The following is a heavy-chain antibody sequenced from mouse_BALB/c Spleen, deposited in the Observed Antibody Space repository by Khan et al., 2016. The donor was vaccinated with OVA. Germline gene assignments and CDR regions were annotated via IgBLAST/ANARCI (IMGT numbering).Heavy chain of an antibody. D-gene: IGHD1-1*01. CDR3: APVGNYYVSFAY. CDR2: IYPFNDDT. V-gene: IGHV1S136*01. J-gene: IGHJ3*01. Sequence: VQLQQSGPELVKPGASVKMSCKASGYTFTSYVMHWVKQKPGLGLEWIGYIYPFNDDTKYNEKFKGKAILTSDKSSSTAYMELSSLTSEDSAVYYCAPVGNYYVSFAYWGQGTLVTVSA. CDR1: GYTFTSYV.